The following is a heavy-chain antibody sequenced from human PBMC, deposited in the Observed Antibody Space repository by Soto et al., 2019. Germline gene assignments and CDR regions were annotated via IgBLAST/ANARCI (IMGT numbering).Heavy chain of an antibody. J-gene: IGHJ6*02. D-gene: IGHD2-2*02. CDR3: AREDLVPAAIRDYYYYGMDV. Sequence: KTGGSLRLSCAASGFTFSDYYMSWIRQAPGKGLEWVSYISSSGSTIYYADSVKGRFTISRDNAKNSLYLQMNSLRAEDTAVYYCAREDLVPAAIRDYYYYGMDVWGQGTTVTVSS. V-gene: IGHV3-11*01. CDR2: ISSSGSTI. CDR1: GFTFSDYY.